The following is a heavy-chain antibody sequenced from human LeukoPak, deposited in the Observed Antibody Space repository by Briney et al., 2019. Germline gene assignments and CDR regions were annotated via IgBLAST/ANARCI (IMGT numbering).Heavy chain of an antibody. V-gene: IGHV3-48*03. CDR3: ARGRYSSSWYSNVYYYYGMDV. CDR2: ISSSGNTI. Sequence: PGGSLRLSCAASGFTFSSYEMNWVRQAPGKGLEWVSYISSSGNTIYYADSVKGRFTISRDNAKNSLYLQMNSLRAEDTAVYYCARGRYSSSWYSNVYYYYGMDVWGQGTTVTVSS. D-gene: IGHD6-13*01. J-gene: IGHJ6*02. CDR1: GFTFSSYE.